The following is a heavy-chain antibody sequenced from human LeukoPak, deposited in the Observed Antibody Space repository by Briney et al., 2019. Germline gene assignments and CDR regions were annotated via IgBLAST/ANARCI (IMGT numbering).Heavy chain of an antibody. D-gene: IGHD5-12*01. CDR3: ARDLRLRGGYYYYYMDV. CDR2: IIPIFGTA. Sequence: ASVKVSCKASGGTFSSYAISWVRQAPGQGLEWTGGIIPIFGTANYAQKFQGRVTITADESTSTAYMELSSLRSEDTAVYYCARDLRLRGGYYYYYMDVWGKGTTVTVSS. J-gene: IGHJ6*03. CDR1: GGTFSSYA. V-gene: IGHV1-69*13.